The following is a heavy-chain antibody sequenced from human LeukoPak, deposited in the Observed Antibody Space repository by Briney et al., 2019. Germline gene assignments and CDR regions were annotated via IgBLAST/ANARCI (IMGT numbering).Heavy chain of an antibody. CDR1: GYTFTYYY. CDR2: MNPNSGGT. J-gene: IGHJ3*02. CDR3: ARHTTIFGVAIIDI. V-gene: IGHV1-2*02. D-gene: IGHD3-3*01. Sequence: ASVKVSCKASGYTFTYYYMHWLRQAPGQGLEWTGSMNPNSGGTNYAQKFQGRVTMTRDTSISTAYMDLSSLRSDDTAVYYCARHTTIFGVAIIDIWGQGTMVTVSS.